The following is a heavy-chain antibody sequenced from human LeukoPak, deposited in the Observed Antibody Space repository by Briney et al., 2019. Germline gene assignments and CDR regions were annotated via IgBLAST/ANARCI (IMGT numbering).Heavy chain of an antibody. CDR3: ARNQWLDFDAFDI. CDR2: IKQDGSEK. Sequence: GSLRLSCAASGFTFSTYWMSWVRQAPGKGLEWVANIKQDGSEKYYVDSVKGRFTISRDNAKKSLYLQMSSLRAEDTAVYYCARNQWLDFDAFDIWGQGTMVTVSS. V-gene: IGHV3-7*01. CDR1: GFTFSTYW. D-gene: IGHD6-19*01. J-gene: IGHJ3*02.